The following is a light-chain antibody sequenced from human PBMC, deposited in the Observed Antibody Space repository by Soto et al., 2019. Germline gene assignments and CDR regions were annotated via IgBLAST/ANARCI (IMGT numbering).Light chain of an antibody. Sequence: EIVLTQSPATLSLSPGERATLSCRASQSVSSYLAWYQQRPGQAPRLLIYDASNRATGVPARFGGSGSGTDFTPTISSLEPEDFAVYYCQQRSSWPPSFGQGTRLEIK. V-gene: IGKV3-11*01. J-gene: IGKJ5*01. CDR1: QSVSSY. CDR3: QQRSSWPPS. CDR2: DAS.